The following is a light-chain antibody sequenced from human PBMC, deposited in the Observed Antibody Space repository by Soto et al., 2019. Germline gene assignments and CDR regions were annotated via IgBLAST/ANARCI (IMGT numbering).Light chain of an antibody. Sequence: SVLTQPASVSGSPGQSITISCTGTSSDVGGYNYVSWFQQHPGKAPKLMIYEVSDRPSRVSNRFSGSKSGNTASPTISGLQAEDEADYYCSSYTRSSTSYVFGTGTKVTVL. CDR1: SSDVGGYNY. J-gene: IGLJ1*01. V-gene: IGLV2-14*01. CDR2: EVS. CDR3: SSYTRSSTSYV.